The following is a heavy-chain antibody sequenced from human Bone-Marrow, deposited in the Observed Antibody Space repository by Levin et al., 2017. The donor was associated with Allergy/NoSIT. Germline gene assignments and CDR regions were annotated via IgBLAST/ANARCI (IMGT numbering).Heavy chain of an antibody. J-gene: IGHJ6*02. V-gene: IGHV4-34*01. CDR2: INHSGST. Sequence: SETLSLTCAVYGGSFSGYYWSWIRQPPGKGLEWIGEINHSGSTNYNPSLKSRVTISVDTSKNQFSLKLSSVTAADTAVYYCARLPDIVVVVAATPHDYYDYGMDVWGQGTTVTVSS. D-gene: IGHD2-15*01. CDR1: GGSFSGYY. CDR3: ARLPDIVVVVAATPHDYYDYGMDV.